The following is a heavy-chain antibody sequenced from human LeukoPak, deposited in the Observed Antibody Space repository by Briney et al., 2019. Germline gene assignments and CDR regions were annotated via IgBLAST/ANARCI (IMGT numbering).Heavy chain of an antibody. Sequence: GGSLRLSCAASGFSVSNKYMNWVRQAPGKGLEWISVIYGGGSTYYADSVKGRFSISRDNSKNTLYLQMNSLRAEDTAVYYCAKATRAGNPIDYWGQGTLVTVSS. CDR1: GFSVSNKY. CDR3: AKATRAGNPIDY. V-gene: IGHV3-66*01. CDR2: IYGGGST. J-gene: IGHJ4*02. D-gene: IGHD1-1*01.